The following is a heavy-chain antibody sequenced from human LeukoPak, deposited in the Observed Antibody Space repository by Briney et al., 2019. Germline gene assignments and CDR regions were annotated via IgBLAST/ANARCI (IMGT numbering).Heavy chain of an antibody. CDR3: ARGGPPRNYDILTGYSHFDY. V-gene: IGHV4-30-2*01. Sequence: MPSETLSLTCAVSGGSISSGGYSWSWIRQPPGKGLEWIGYIYHSGSTYYNPSLKSRVTISVDRSKNQFSLKLSSVTAADTAVYYCARGGPPRNYDILTGYSHFDYWGQGTLVTVSS. CDR1: GGSISSGGYS. D-gene: IGHD3-9*01. J-gene: IGHJ4*02. CDR2: IYHSGST.